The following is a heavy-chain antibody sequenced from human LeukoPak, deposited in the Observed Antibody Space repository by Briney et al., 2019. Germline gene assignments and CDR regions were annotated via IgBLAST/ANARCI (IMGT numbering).Heavy chain of an antibody. CDR2: ISGSGGST. Sequence: GGSLRPSCAASGFTFSSYAMSWVRQAPGKGLEWVSAISGSGGSTYYADSVKGRFTISRDNSKNTLYLQMNSLRAEDTAVYYCAKNPYSSSWYSLYYFDYWGQGTLVTVSS. V-gene: IGHV3-23*01. CDR1: GFTFSSYA. J-gene: IGHJ4*02. CDR3: AKNPYSSSWYSLYYFDY. D-gene: IGHD6-13*01.